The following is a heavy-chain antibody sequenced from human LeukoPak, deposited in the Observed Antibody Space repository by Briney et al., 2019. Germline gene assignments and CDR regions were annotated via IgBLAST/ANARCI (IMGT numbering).Heavy chain of an antibody. Sequence: SETLSLTCTVSGGSISSHYWSWIRQPPGKGLEWIGYIYYSGSTNYNPSLKSRVTISVDTSKNQFSLKLSSVTAADTAVYYCARINYDSSGYRSDYWGQGTLVTVSS. CDR1: GGSISSHY. V-gene: IGHV4-59*11. CDR2: IYYSGST. D-gene: IGHD3-22*01. CDR3: ARINYDSSGYRSDY. J-gene: IGHJ4*02.